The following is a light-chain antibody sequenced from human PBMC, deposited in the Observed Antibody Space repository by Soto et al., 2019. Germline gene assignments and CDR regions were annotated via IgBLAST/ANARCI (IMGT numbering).Light chain of an antibody. V-gene: IGLV2-8*01. CDR3: SSYAGSSNV. J-gene: IGLJ1*01. CDR1: SSDVGGYNY. CDR2: EVN. Sequence: QSALTQPPSASGSPGQSVAISCTGTSSDVGGYNYVSWYQQHPGKAPKLMIYEVNKRPSGVPDRFSGSKSGNTASLTVSGLQAEYEADYYCSSYAGSSNVFGTGTNVAVL.